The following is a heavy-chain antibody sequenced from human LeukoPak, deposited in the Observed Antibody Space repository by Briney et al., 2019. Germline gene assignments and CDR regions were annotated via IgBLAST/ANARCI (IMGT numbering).Heavy chain of an antibody. J-gene: IGHJ4*02. Sequence: ASVKVSCKASGYIFTDYYMHWVRQAPGQGLEWMGWINPNSGDTNYAQKFQGRVTMTRDTSISTAFLELSSLRSDETAVYFCARGRSRDCRPSCHILDDYWGQGTLVTVSS. CDR1: GYIFTDYY. V-gene: IGHV1-2*02. D-gene: IGHD2-2*02. CDR3: ARGRSRDCRPSCHILDDY. CDR2: INPNSGDT.